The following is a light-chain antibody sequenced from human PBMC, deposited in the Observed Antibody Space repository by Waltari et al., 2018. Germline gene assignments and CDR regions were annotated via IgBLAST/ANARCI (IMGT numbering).Light chain of an antibody. CDR2: AAS. J-gene: IGKJ1*01. CDR3: QKYVNAPAT. CDR1: QGIINY. Sequence: DIQMTQSPSSLSAYVGDRVPITCRASQGIINYLAWYQQKPGKVPKLLIYAASTLQSGVPSRFSGSGSGTDFTLTISSLQPEDAATYYCQKYVNAPATFGQGTKVEIK. V-gene: IGKV1-27*01.